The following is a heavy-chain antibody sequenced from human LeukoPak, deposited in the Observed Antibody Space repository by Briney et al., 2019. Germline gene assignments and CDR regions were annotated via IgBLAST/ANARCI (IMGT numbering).Heavy chain of an antibody. CDR1: GYSISSGYL. D-gene: IGHD3-10*01. CDR2: IYYSGST. V-gene: IGHV4-61*01. CDR3: AGDSSSMVRGVSLFDY. Sequence: SETLSLTCTVSGYSISSGYLWGWIRQPPGKGLEWIGYIYYSGSTNYNPSLKSRVTISVDTSKNQFSLKLSSVTAADTAVYYCAGDSSSMVRGVSLFDYWGQGTLVTVSS. J-gene: IGHJ4*02.